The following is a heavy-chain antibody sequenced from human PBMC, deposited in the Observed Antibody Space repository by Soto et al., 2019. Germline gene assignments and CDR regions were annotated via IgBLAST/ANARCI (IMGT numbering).Heavy chain of an antibody. CDR3: AKDRGVWELVAWYYFDY. J-gene: IGHJ4*02. CDR1: GFTFSSYG. D-gene: IGHD1-26*01. CDR2: ISYDGSNK. V-gene: IGHV3-30*18. Sequence: QVQLVESGGGVVQPGRSLRLSCAASGFTFSSYGMHWVRQAPGKGLEWVAVISYDGSNKYYADSVKGRFTISRDNSKNAMYLQMNGVRAEETAVYYCAKDRGVWELVAWYYFDYWGQGTLVTVSS.